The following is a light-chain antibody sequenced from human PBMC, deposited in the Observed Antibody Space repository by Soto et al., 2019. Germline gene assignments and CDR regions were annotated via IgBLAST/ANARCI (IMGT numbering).Light chain of an antibody. V-gene: IGLV1-40*01. CDR2: GNS. CDR3: QSYDSSLSGWV. J-gene: IGLJ3*02. CDR1: SSNIGAGYD. Sequence: QSVLTQPPSVSGAPGQRVTISCTGSSSNIGAGYDVHWYQQLPGTAPKLLIYGNSNRPAGVPDRFSGSKSGTSASLAITWLRAEDEADYYCQSYDSSLSGWVFGGGTKVTVL.